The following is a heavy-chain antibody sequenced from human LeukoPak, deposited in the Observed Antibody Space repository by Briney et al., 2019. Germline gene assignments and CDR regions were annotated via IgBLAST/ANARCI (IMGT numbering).Heavy chain of an antibody. CDR1: GFTFSSYG. J-gene: IGHJ6*02. CDR2: IWYDGSNK. CDR3: ARGSSYGSGNYVPTYYYYGMDV. D-gene: IGHD3-10*01. V-gene: IGHV3-33*01. Sequence: QSGGSLRLSCAASGFTFSSYGMHWVRQAPGKGLEWVAVIWYDGSNKYYADSVKGRFTISRDNSKNTLYLQMNSLRVEDTAVYCCARGSSYGSGNYVPTYYYYGMDVWGQGTTVTVS.